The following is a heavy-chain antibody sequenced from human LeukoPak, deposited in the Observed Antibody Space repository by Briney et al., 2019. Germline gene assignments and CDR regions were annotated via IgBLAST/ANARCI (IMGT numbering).Heavy chain of an antibody. J-gene: IGHJ4*02. V-gene: IGHV4-34*01. Sequence: SETLSLTCAVYGGSFSGYYWSWIRQPPGKGLEWIGEINHSGSTNYNPSLKSRVTISVDTSKNQFSLKLSPVTAADTAVYYCARIYYGSGSLDYWGQGTLVAVSS. CDR2: INHSGST. CDR1: GGSFSGYY. CDR3: ARIYYGSGSLDY. D-gene: IGHD3-10*01.